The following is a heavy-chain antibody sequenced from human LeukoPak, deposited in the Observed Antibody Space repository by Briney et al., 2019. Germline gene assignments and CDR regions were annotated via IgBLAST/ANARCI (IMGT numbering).Heavy chain of an antibody. Sequence: PGGSLRLSCTASGFTFSTYDLNWVRQAPGKGLDWVSYISGSGYPIYYADSVKGRFTISRDNAKNSLFLQMNSLRDEDTAVYYCARDMYYGDYEIDYWGQGTLVTVSS. D-gene: IGHD4-17*01. CDR1: GFTFSTYD. CDR3: ARDMYYGDYEIDY. CDR2: ISGSGYPI. J-gene: IGHJ4*02. V-gene: IGHV3-48*02.